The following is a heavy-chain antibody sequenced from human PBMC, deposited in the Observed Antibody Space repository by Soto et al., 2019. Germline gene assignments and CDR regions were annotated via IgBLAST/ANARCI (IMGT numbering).Heavy chain of an antibody. D-gene: IGHD3-10*01. CDR2: IYYSGST. J-gene: IGHJ6*02. CDR3: ARERTLWFGEAYYHYGMDV. V-gene: IGHV4-59*01. Sequence: PSETLSLTCTVSGGSISSYYWRWIRQPPGKGLEWIGYIYYSGSTNYNPSLKSRVTISVDTSKNQFSLKLSSVTAADTAVYYCARERTLWFGEAYYHYGMDVWGQGTTVTVSS. CDR1: GGSISSYY.